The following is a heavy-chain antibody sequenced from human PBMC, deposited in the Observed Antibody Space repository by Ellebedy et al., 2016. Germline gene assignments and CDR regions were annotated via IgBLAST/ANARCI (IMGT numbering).Heavy chain of an antibody. D-gene: IGHD6-19*01. CDR3: ASRAIAVAGADPPRDYYYGMDV. J-gene: IGHJ6*02. CDR1: GFTFSSHA. V-gene: IGHV3-21*06. Sequence: GESLKISCEASGFTFSSHAMTWVRQAPGKGLEWVSSISSTATYIYYADSVKGRFTISRDKAKNSLYLQMNSLRSDDTAVYYCASRAIAVAGADPPRDYYYGMDVWGQGSTVTVSS. CDR2: ISSTATYI.